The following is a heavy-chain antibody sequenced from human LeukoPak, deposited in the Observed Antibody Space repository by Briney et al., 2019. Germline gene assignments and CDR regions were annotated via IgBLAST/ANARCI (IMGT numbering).Heavy chain of an antibody. D-gene: IGHD1-1*01. CDR1: GYTFTSYG. CDR2: ISAYNGNT. CDR3: ARGQQLVFMAKVQLERSSYFDY. J-gene: IGHJ4*02. V-gene: IGHV1-18*01. Sequence: GASVKVSCKASGYTFTSYGISWVRQAPGQGLEWMGWISAYNGNTNYAQKLQGRVTMTTDTSTSTAYMELRSLRSDDTAVYYCARGQQLVFMAKVQLERSSYFDYWGQGTLVTVSS.